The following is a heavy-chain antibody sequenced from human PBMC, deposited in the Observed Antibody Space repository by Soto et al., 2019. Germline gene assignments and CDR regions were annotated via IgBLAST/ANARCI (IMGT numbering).Heavy chain of an antibody. CDR3: TRDLLGVRAFDI. J-gene: IGHJ3*02. Sequence: EVQLVESGGDLVQPGRSLRLSCTTSGFTFGDYAVSWLRQAPGKGLEWVSFIRSKVSGGTAEYAASVKGRFTISRDDSKSIAYLQTNSLKIEDTAVYCTRDLLGVRAFDIWGQGTMVTVSS. CDR2: IRSKVSGGTA. D-gene: IGHD3-16*01. CDR1: GFTFGDYA. V-gene: IGHV3-49*03.